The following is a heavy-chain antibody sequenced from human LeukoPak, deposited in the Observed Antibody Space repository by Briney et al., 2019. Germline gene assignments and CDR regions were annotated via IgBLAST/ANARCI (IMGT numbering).Heavy chain of an antibody. V-gene: IGHV3-30*02. J-gene: IGHJ4*02. CDR3: AKDRDSSGYLVY. CDR1: GFTFSSYG. CDR2: IRYDGSNK. D-gene: IGHD3-22*01. Sequence: PGGSLRLSCAASGFTFSSYGMHWVRQAPGKGLEWVAFIRYDGSNKYYADSVKGRFTISRDNSKNTLYPQMNSLRAEDTAVYYCAKDRDSSGYLVYGGQGTLVTVSS.